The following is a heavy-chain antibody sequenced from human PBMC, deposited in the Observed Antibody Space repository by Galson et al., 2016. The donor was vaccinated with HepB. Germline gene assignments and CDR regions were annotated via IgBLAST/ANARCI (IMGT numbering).Heavy chain of an antibody. CDR1: GFTFSRYA. CDR3: AKDFSGFDSGNH. Sequence: SLRLSCAASGFTFSRYAMTWVRQFPGGGLEWVSSISASDGSTYYADSVKGRFTVSRDNSKNTVYLRMNSLRADDTAVYYCAKDFSGFDSGNHGGQGTLVTVSS. D-gene: IGHD5-12*01. V-gene: IGHV3-23*01. CDR2: ISASDGST. J-gene: IGHJ4*02.